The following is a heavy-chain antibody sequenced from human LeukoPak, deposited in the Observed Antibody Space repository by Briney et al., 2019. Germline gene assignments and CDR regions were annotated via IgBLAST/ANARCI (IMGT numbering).Heavy chain of an antibody. CDR3: ALNDYSDGLGY. CDR1: GYTFTVYY. J-gene: IGHJ4*02. CDR2: INPNSGGT. V-gene: IGHV1-2*02. Sequence: GASVKVSCKASGYTFTVYYMHWVRQAPGQGLEWMGWINPNSGGTNYAQRFQGRVTMTRDTSISTAYMELSRLRSDDTAVYYCALNDYSDGLGYWGQGTLVTVFS. D-gene: IGHD4-17*01.